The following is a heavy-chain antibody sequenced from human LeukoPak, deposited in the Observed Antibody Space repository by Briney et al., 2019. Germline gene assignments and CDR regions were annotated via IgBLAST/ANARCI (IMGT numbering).Heavy chain of an antibody. CDR1: GFTFSSYG. Sequence: GESLRLSCAASGFTFSSYGMHWVRQTPGKGLEWVAVIWYDGSNKYYADSVKGRFTISRDNSKNTLYLQMNSLRAEDTAVYYCARVRKDYGDYAFVYWGQGTLVTVSS. CDR2: IWYDGSNK. CDR3: ARVRKDYGDYAFVY. J-gene: IGHJ4*02. V-gene: IGHV3-33*01. D-gene: IGHD4-17*01.